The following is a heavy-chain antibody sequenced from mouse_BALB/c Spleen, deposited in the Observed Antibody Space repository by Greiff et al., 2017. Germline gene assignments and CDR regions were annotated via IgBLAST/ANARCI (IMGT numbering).Heavy chain of an antibody. Sequence: QVQLQQSGAELVRPGTSVKVSCKASGYAFTNYLIEWVKQRPGQGLEWIGVINPGSGGTNYNEKFKGKATLTADKSSSTAYMQLSSLTSDDSAVYFCARWGYRYDEGFAYWGQGTLVTVAA. CDR3: ARWGYRYDEGFAY. J-gene: IGHJ3*01. CDR1: GYAFTNYL. V-gene: IGHV1-54*01. D-gene: IGHD2-14*01. CDR2: INPGSGGT.